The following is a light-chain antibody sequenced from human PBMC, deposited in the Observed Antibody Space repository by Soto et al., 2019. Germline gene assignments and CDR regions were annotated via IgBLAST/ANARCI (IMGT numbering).Light chain of an antibody. CDR1: QNVSHNY. CDR2: RAS. V-gene: IGKV3-20*01. Sequence: ENFLTPSPFTLSSYPVATATLPCRDIQNVSHNYLAWFQQRPGQAPRLLIHRASSRATGIPDRFSGSGSGTAFTLTITGLEPEDVAVYYRQQYGSSPPWTVGQGTKVDTK. J-gene: IGKJ1*01. CDR3: QQYGSSPPWT.